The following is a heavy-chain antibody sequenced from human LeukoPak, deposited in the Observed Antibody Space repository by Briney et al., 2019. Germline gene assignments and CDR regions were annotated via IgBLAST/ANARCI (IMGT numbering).Heavy chain of an antibody. Sequence: GGSLRLSCAASGFTFSSYAMSWVRQAPGKGLEWVSAISGSGGSTYYADSVKGRFTISRDNSKNTLYLQMNSPRAEDTAVYYCAKGNIVGGGYFDYWGQGTLVTVSS. V-gene: IGHV3-23*01. D-gene: IGHD2/OR15-2a*01. CDR3: AKGNIVGGGYFDY. J-gene: IGHJ4*02. CDR1: GFTFSSYA. CDR2: ISGSGGST.